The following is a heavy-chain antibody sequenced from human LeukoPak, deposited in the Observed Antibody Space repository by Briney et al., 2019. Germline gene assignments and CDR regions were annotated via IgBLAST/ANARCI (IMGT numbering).Heavy chain of an antibody. CDR1: GXTFSSYS. V-gene: IGHV3-21*01. CDR3: ARDRGVAATPFYYYYGMDV. D-gene: IGHD2-15*01. Sequence: PGGSLRLSCAASGXTFSSYSMNWVRQAPGKGLEWVSSISSSSSYIYYADSVKGRFTISRDKAKNSLYLQMNSLRAEDTAVYYCARDRGVAATPFYYYYGMDVWGQGTTVTVSS. J-gene: IGHJ6*02. CDR2: ISSSSSYI.